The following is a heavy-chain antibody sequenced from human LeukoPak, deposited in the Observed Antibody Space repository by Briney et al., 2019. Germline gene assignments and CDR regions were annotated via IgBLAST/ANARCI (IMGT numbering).Heavy chain of an antibody. CDR3: AKGGYGPDAFDI. Sequence: RTGGSLRLSCAASGFTSSSYAMSWVRQAPGKGLEWVSAISGSGGSTYYADSVKGRFTISRDNSKNTLYLQMNSLRAEDTAVYYCAKGGYGPDAFDIWGQGTMVTVSS. CDR1: GFTSSSYA. J-gene: IGHJ3*02. V-gene: IGHV3-23*01. D-gene: IGHD5-12*01. CDR2: ISGSGGST.